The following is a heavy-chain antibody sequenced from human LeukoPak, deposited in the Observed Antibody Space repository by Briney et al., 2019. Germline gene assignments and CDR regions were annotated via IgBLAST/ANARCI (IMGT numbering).Heavy chain of an antibody. J-gene: IGHJ3*02. CDR2: VSVGGGST. V-gene: IGHV3-23*01. Sequence: GGSLRPSCAASGFTFRTSGMNWVSQAPGKGLEWVSAVSVGGGSTYYADSVKGRFTISRDNSKNTLYLQMNGLRAEDTAVYYCARRGWVTMIVVVIGNAFYIWGQGTMVTVSS. D-gene: IGHD3-22*01. CDR1: GFTFRTSG. CDR3: ARRGWVTMIVVVIGNAFYI.